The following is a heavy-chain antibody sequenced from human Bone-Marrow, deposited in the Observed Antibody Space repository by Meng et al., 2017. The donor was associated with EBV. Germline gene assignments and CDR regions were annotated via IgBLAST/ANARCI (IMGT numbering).Heavy chain of an antibody. CDR3: ARDGIAVPGGSNWFDP. J-gene: IGHJ5*02. Sequence: QVRLVQSGSEVKKPGSSGKVSCKASGDIFTNLAFPGVRQVPGKGLEWMGGFLPILGAANYAQKFQGRLTITADKSTTTAFMELRSLRVDDTAVYFCARDGIAVPGGSNWFDPWGQGTLVTVSS. CDR2: FLPILGAA. D-gene: IGHD6-19*01. V-gene: IGHV1-69*06. CDR1: GDIFTNLA.